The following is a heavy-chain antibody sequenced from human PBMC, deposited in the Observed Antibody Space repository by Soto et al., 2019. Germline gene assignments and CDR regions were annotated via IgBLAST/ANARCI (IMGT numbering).Heavy chain of an antibody. CDR2: INHSGST. D-gene: IGHD5-12*01. Sequence: SETLSLTCAVYGGSFSGYYWSWIRQPPGRGLEWIGEINHSGSTNYNPSLKSRVTISVDTSKNQFSLKLSSVTAADTAVYYCARVLMRLRVDPWGQGTLVTVSS. CDR3: ARVLMRLRVDP. V-gene: IGHV4-34*01. J-gene: IGHJ5*02. CDR1: GGSFSGYY.